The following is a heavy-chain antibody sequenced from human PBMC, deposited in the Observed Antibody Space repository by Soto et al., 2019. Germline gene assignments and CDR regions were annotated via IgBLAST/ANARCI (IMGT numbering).Heavy chain of an antibody. Sequence: QVQLVQSGAEVKKPGSSVKVSCKASGGSFSSYAISWVRLAPGQGLEWMGGIIPIFGTANYAQKFQGRVTITADESTSTAYMELSSLRSEDTAVYYCATSALVVAANIFPVYYYGMDVWGQGTTVTVSS. J-gene: IGHJ6*02. V-gene: IGHV1-69*01. CDR2: IIPIFGTA. D-gene: IGHD2-15*01. CDR1: GGSFSSYA. CDR3: ATSALVVAANIFPVYYYGMDV.